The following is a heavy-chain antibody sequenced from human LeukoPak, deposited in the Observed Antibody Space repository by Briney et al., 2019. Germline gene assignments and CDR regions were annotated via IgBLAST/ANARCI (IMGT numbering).Heavy chain of an antibody. D-gene: IGHD6-19*01. J-gene: IGHJ4*02. Sequence: GGSLRLSCAASGFTFSSYWMHWVHQAPGKGLVWVSRINSDGSSTSYADSVKGRFTISRDNAKNTLYLQMNSLRAEDTAVYYCARAASGPEFDYWGQGTLVTVSS. CDR3: ARAASGPEFDY. V-gene: IGHV3-74*01. CDR2: INSDGSST. CDR1: GFTFSSYW.